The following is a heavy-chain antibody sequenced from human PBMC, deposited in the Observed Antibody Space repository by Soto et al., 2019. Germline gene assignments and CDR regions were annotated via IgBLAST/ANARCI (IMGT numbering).Heavy chain of an antibody. CDR2: IYYSGST. Sequence: PSETLSLTCAVYGGSFSGYYWSWIRQPPGKGLELIGSIYYSGSTYSNPSLRSRVTISADTSKNQFSLKLTSVTAADTAVYYCARQPRGGMDVWGQGTTVTVSS. CDR3: ARQPRGGMDV. V-gene: IGHV4-34*01. CDR1: GGSFSGYY. J-gene: IGHJ6*02. D-gene: IGHD3-10*01.